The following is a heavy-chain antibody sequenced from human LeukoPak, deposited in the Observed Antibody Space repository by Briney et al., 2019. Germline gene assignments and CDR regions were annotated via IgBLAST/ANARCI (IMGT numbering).Heavy chain of an antibody. CDR3: ARQRFGGVKAMFGRVATIPGYFDY. CDR2: IYPGDSDT. Sequence: GESLKISCKGSGYSFTSYWIGWVRQLPGKGLEWMGIIYPGDSDTRYSPSFQGQVTISADKSISTAYLQWSSLKASDTAMYYCARQRFGGVKAMFGRVATIPGYFDYWGQGTLVTVSS. CDR1: GYSFTSYW. J-gene: IGHJ4*02. D-gene: IGHD5-12*01. V-gene: IGHV5-51*01.